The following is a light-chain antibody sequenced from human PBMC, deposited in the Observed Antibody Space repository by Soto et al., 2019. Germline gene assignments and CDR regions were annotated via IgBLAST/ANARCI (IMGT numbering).Light chain of an antibody. V-gene: IGKV1-9*01. Sequence: QLTQSPSPPSASVGDRVPITRRASPGISSYLAWYQQKSGKAPKLLIYAASTLQSGVPSRFSGSGSGTDFNLTISSLQPEDFATYECQQLNTYTITFGQGTRLEIK. CDR2: AAS. CDR3: QQLNTYTIT. CDR1: PGISSY. J-gene: IGKJ5*01.